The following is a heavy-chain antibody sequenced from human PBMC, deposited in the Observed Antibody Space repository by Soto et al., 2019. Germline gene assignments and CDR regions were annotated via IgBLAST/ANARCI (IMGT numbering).Heavy chain of an antibody. CDR2: IKYDGTGI. CDR3: ARDMPRTAAP. V-gene: IGHV3-74*01. Sequence: GGSLRLSCAASGFAFSGDWMHWVRQPPGKGLVWVSHIKYDGTGITYADSVKGRFTVSRDNAKSTLYLQMNSLRDDDTAMYYCARDMPRTAAPWGQGTLVTVSS. CDR1: GFAFSGDW. J-gene: IGHJ5*02. D-gene: IGHD2-2*01.